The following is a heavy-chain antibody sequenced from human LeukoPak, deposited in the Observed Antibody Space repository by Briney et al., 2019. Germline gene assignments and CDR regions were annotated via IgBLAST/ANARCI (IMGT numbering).Heavy chain of an antibody. CDR2: IIPIFGTA. D-gene: IGHD2/OR15-2a*01. CDR3: ARDYGANIAFDI. V-gene: IGHV1-69*06. CDR1: GGTFSSYA. J-gene: IGHJ3*02. Sequence: SVKVSCKASGGTFSSYAISGVRQAPGQGLEWMGGIIPIFGTANYAQKLQGRVTITADKSTRTAYMELSRQRSEDTAGCFCARDYGANIAFDIWGQGKMVTVSS.